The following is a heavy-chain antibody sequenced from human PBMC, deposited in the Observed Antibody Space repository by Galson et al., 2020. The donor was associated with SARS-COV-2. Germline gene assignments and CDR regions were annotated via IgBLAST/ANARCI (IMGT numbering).Heavy chain of an antibody. CDR3: AKDKEEAYVDWLRTDLQEYFDY. Sequence: GESLKISCAASGFPFSSYGMHWVRKAPGKGLEWVAVISYDGSNKYYADSVKGRFTISRDNSKNTLYLQMTSLRAEDTVGYYCAKDKEEAYVDWLRTDLQEYFDYWGQGTLVTVSS. V-gene: IGHV3-30*18. CDR2: ISYDGSNK. D-gene: IGHD3-9*01. CDR1: GFPFSSYG. J-gene: IGHJ4*02.